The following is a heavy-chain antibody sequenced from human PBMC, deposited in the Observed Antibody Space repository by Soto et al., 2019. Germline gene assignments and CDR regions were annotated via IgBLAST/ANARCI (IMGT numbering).Heavy chain of an antibody. CDR1: GFTFRSYV. CDR2: TSYDGSNN. V-gene: IGHV3-33*05. D-gene: IGHD3-16*01. CDR3: ARWGTTGGLDV. J-gene: IGHJ4*02. Sequence: QVQLVESGGGVVQPGTSLRLSCVGSGFTFRSYVIHWVRQAPCKGLEWVALTSYDGSNNFYGDSVKGRFTISRHNSRNTVELQMASLSFEDTALYYCARWGTTGGLDVWGQGTLVSVSS.